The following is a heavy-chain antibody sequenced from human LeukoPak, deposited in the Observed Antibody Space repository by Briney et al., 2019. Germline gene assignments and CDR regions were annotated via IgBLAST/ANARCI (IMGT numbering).Heavy chain of an antibody. CDR3: AKDLRDSSSFPIFDY. Sequence: GGSLRLSRAASGFTFSSYAMSWVRQAPGKGLEWVSAISGSGGSTYYADSVKGRFTISRDNSKNTLYLQMNSLRAEDTAVYYCAKDLRDSSSFPIFDYWGQGTLVTVSS. CDR1: GFTFSSYA. D-gene: IGHD6-6*01. V-gene: IGHV3-23*01. J-gene: IGHJ4*02. CDR2: ISGSGGST.